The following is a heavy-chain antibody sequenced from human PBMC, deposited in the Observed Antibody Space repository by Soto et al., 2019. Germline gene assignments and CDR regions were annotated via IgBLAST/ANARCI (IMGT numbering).Heavy chain of an antibody. CDR2: IIPIFGTA. D-gene: IGHD2-2*01. CDR1: GGTFSSYA. V-gene: IGHV1-69*13. Sequence: SVKVSFKASGGTFSSYAISWVRQAPGQGLEWMGGIIPIFGTANYAQKFQGRVTITADESTSTAYMELSSLRSEDTAVYYCARVPGFNCISTSCPRNYYYYGLDVWGQGTTVTVSS. CDR3: ARVPGFNCISTSCPRNYYYYGLDV. J-gene: IGHJ6*02.